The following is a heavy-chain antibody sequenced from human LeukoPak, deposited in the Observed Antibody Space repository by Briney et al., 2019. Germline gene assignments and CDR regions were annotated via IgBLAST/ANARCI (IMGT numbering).Heavy chain of an antibody. D-gene: IGHD3-10*01. Sequence: SETLSLTCTVSGGSMSASYWSWIRQPPGKGLEYIGYISYSGITNNNPSLKSRVTISVDTSKNQFSLKLSSVTAADTAVYYCARDLWYGSGSYYTPDYWGQGTLVTVSS. V-gene: IGHV4-59*12. CDR3: ARDLWYGSGSYYTPDY. CDR2: ISYSGIT. J-gene: IGHJ4*02. CDR1: GGSMSASY.